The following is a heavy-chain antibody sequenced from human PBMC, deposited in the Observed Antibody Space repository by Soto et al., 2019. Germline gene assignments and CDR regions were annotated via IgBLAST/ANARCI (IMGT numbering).Heavy chain of an antibody. V-gene: IGHV4-34*01. CDR1: AGTFSGHY. D-gene: IGHD2-15*01. CDR3: ARGKFCSSTTCIRTFDM. J-gene: IGHJ3*02. Sequence: QWGAGLFKPSETLSLTCAVYAGTFSGHYWTWIRQTPERGLEWIGEMDESGEVNYKSFLRSRVSISVDTSKNQFSLKLRLLTAADTAVYFCARGKFCSSTTCIRTFDMWGQGTSVTVS. CDR2: MDESGEV.